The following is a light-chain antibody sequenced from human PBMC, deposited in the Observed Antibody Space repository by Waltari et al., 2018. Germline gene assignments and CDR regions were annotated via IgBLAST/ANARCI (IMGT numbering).Light chain of an antibody. CDR1: QAFSRSD. CDR2: GAS. V-gene: IGKV3-20*01. J-gene: IGKJ5*01. Sequence: DIVLTQSPVTLSLSPGEGATLSCRATQAFSRSDLAWYQQRPGQTPRLLIYGASRRATGIPDRFSGSGSGTDFTLNISRLAPEDSAVYYCQQYGASPTFGQGTRLEIK. CDR3: QQYGASPT.